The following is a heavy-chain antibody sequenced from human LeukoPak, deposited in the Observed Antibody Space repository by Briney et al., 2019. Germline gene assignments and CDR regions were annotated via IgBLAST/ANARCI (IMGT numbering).Heavy chain of an antibody. D-gene: IGHD6-13*01. Sequence: GGSLTLSCAASGFTFSSYAMSWFRQAPGKGLEWVSAIRGSGSSTYDTDSLKGRFTISIDNSKNTLYLQMNSLRAEDTAVYYCAKDGLEAAAGSFDYWGQGTLVTVSS. CDR2: IRGSGSST. CDR3: AKDGLEAAAGSFDY. CDR1: GFTFSSYA. V-gene: IGHV3-23*01. J-gene: IGHJ4*02.